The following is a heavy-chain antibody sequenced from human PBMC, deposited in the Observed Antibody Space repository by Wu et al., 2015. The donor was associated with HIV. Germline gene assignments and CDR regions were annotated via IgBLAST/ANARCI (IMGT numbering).Heavy chain of an antibody. Sequence: QVQLVQSGAEVKKPGASVKVSCKASGYTFTSYYMHWVRQAPGQGLEWMGIINPSGGSTSYAQKFQGRVTMTRDTSTSTVYMELSSLRSEDTAVYYCARSAIRWFGQTGYFQHWGQGTLVTVSS. CDR1: GYTFTSYY. D-gene: IGHD3-10*01. CDR2: INPSGGST. V-gene: IGHV1-46*01. CDR3: ARSAIRWFGQTGYFQH. J-gene: IGHJ1*01.